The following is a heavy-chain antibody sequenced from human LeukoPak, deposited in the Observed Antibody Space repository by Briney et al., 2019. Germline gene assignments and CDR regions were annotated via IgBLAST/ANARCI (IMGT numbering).Heavy chain of an antibody. J-gene: IGHJ4*02. V-gene: IGHV3-9*01. CDR2: ISWNSGSI. CDR1: GFTFDDYA. D-gene: IGHD1-26*01. CDR3: AKDSNREEYFDY. Sequence: GGSLRLSCAASGFTFDDYAMHWVRQAPGKGLEWVSGISWNSGSIGYADSVKGRFTISRDNAKNSLYPQMNSLRAEDTALYYCAKDSNREEYFDYWGQGTLVTVSS.